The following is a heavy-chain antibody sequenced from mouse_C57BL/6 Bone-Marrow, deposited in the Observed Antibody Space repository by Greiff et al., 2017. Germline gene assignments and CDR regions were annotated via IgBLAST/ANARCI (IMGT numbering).Heavy chain of an antibody. J-gene: IGHJ2*01. Sequence: VQLQQSGAELVRPGASVKLSCTASGFNIKDDYIHWAKQRPEQGLEWIGWIDPEIGDTEYASKFQGKATITSDTSSNTAYLQLSSLTSEDTAVYYCSSFEGNYFDFWGQGTPLTVAS. V-gene: IGHV14-4*01. CDR2: IDPEIGDT. CDR3: SSFEGNYFDF. CDR1: GFNIKDDY.